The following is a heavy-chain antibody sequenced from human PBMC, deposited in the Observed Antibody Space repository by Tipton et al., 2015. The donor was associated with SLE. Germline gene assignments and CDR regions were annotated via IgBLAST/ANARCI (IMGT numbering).Heavy chain of an antibody. D-gene: IGHD3-10*01. J-gene: IGHJ4*02. CDR2: IRYDGSNK. V-gene: IGHV3-30*02. CDR3: AKDLDYYGSGSFF. CDR1: GFTFSSYG. Sequence: SGFTFSSYGMHWVRQAPGKGLEWVAFIRYDGSNKYYADSVKGRFTISRDNSKNTLYLQMNSLRAEDTAVYYCAKDLDYYGSGSFFWGQGTLVTVS.